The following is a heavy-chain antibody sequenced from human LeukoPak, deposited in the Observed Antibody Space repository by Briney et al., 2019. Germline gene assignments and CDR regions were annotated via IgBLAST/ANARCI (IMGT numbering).Heavy chain of an antibody. CDR1: GFTVSNNY. J-gene: IGHJ4*02. CDR3: AREAIVVAGYFDY. V-gene: IGHV3-53*01. Sequence: GGSLRLSCVVSGFTVSNNYMSWVRQAPRKGLEWVSLIYSGGSTYYADSVKGRFTISRDNSKNTLYLQVNSLRAEDTAVYYCAREAIVVAGYFDYWGQGTLVTVSS. CDR2: IYSGGST. D-gene: IGHD6-19*01.